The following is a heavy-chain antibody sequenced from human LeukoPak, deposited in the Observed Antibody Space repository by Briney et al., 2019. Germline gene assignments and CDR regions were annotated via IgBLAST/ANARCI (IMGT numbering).Heavy chain of an antibody. Sequence: GGSLRLSCAASGFTFSTYWMSWVRQAPGKGLEWVANIKQDGSEMYYVDSVKGRFTISRDNTKNSLFLHMSSLRAEDTAVYFCASSYFDNSLHAYDIWGQGTMVTVSS. CDR3: ASSYFDNSLHAYDI. CDR1: GFTFSTYW. V-gene: IGHV3-7*01. D-gene: IGHD3-22*01. J-gene: IGHJ3*02. CDR2: IKQDGSEM.